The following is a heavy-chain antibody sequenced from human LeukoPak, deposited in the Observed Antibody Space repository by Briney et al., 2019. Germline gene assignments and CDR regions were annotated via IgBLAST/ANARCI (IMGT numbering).Heavy chain of an antibody. CDR2: IWYDGSNK. CDR3: ARDQGYYGMDV. V-gene: IGHV3-33*01. CDR1: GFTFSSYG. Sequence: GRSLRLSCAASGFTFSSYGMHWVRQAPGKGLEWVAVIWYDGSNKYYADSVKGRFTISRDNSKNTLYQQMNSLRAEDTAVYYCARDQGYYGMDVWGQGTTVTVSS. J-gene: IGHJ6*02.